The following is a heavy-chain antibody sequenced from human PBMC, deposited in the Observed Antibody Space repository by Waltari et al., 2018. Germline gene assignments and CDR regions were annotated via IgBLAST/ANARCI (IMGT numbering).Heavy chain of an antibody. CDR3: ARRITIFGVVIEKFDP. D-gene: IGHD3-3*01. CDR2: INHSGST. Sequence: QVQLQQWGAGLLKPSETLSLTCAVYGGSFSGYYWSWIRQPPGKGLEWIGEINHSGSTSYHPSLKMRVTISVDTSKNQFSLKLSSVTAADTAVYYCARRITIFGVVIEKFDPWGQGTLVTFSS. V-gene: IGHV4-34*01. CDR1: GGSFSGYY. J-gene: IGHJ5*02.